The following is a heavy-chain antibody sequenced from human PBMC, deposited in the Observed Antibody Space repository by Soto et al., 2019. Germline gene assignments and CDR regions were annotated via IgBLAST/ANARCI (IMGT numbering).Heavy chain of an antibody. V-gene: IGHV5-51*01. CDR1: GYSFISYW. CDR3: ASEISTHFDY. Sequence: GESLKISCQGSGYSFISYWIVWVRQMPGKGLEWMGIIYPGDSDTRYSPSFQGQVTISADKSISTAYLQWSSLKASDTAMYYCASEISTHFDYWGQGTLVTVSS. CDR2: IYPGDSDT. J-gene: IGHJ4*02.